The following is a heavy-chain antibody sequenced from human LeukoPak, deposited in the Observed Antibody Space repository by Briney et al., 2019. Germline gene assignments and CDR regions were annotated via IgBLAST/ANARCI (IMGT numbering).Heavy chain of an antibody. CDR2: INHSGST. CDR1: GGSFSGYY. D-gene: IGHD1-1*01. CDR3: ARVQLERRGRLDY. J-gene: IGHJ4*02. V-gene: IGHV4-34*01. Sequence: SETLSLTCAVYGGSFSGYYWSWIRQPPGKGLEWIGEINHSGSTNYNPSLKSRVTISVDTSKNQFSLKLSSVTAADTAVYYCARVQLERRGRLDYWGQGTLVTVSS.